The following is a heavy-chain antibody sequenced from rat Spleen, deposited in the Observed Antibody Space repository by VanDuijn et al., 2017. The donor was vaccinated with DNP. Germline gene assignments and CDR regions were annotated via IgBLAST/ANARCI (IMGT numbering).Heavy chain of an antibody. CDR1: GFTFNNYY. V-gene: IGHV5-25*01. J-gene: IGHJ2*01. Sequence: EVQLVESGGGLVQPGRSLKLSCAASGFTFNNYYMAWVRQAPKKGLEWVATISASGTRTYYPDSVKDRFTISRDNAKRSLYLQMNSLTSEDSATYYCAREREYMFDYWGQGVMVTVSS. D-gene: IGHD1-11*01. CDR2: ISASGTRT. CDR3: AREREYMFDY.